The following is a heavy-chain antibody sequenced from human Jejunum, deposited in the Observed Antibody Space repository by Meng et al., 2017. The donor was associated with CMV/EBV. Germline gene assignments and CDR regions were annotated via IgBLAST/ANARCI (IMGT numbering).Heavy chain of an antibody. J-gene: IGHJ4*02. D-gene: IGHD1-26*01. Sequence: ESGGVLVRPGWSLRLPCGGSGFSFTSAWMGWVRQAPGKGLEWVGRIKSEIDGGRTDYAAPVKGRFTISRDDSKNTLYLEMNSLKTEDTAIYYCTTAYGGSFSNWGQGTLVTVSS. CDR1: GFSFTSAW. CDR3: TTAYGGSFSN. CDR2: IKSEIDGGRT. V-gene: IGHV3-15*01.